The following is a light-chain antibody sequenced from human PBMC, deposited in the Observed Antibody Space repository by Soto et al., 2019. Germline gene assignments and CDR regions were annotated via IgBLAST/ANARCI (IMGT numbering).Light chain of an antibody. CDR3: QQYAGSRT. V-gene: IGKV3-20*01. Sequence: EIVMTQSPATLSVSPGERATLSCRASQSVSSYLAWYQQKPGQAPRLLIYGASSRATGIPDRFSGSGSGTDFTLTISRLEPEDFAVYYCQQYAGSRTFGQGTKVDNK. CDR1: QSVSSY. J-gene: IGKJ1*01. CDR2: GAS.